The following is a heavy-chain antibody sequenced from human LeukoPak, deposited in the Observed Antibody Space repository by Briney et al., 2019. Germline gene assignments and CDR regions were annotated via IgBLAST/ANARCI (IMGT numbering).Heavy chain of an antibody. V-gene: IGHV3-49*04. J-gene: IGHJ6*02. CDR1: GFNFGDYA. Sequence: GGSLRHSCAASGFNFGDYALNWVRQAPGEGLEWVGFIRSKAYDAAIDYAASVEGRFSISRDDSTSIAYLHMNSLKTEDTAIYYCGRATHETIGYIRYDGIDVWGQGTTVTVSS. CDR2: IRSKAYDAAI. D-gene: IGHD5-18*01. CDR3: GRATHETIGYIRYDGIDV.